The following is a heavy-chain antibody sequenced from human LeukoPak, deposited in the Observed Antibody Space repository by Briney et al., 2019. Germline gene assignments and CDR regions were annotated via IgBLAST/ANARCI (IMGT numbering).Heavy chain of an antibody. J-gene: IGHJ4*02. CDR3: ARAYTYYYGSGIDY. Sequence: SETLSLTCTVSGGSLGSGGYYSSWIRQHPGKGLEWIGYIYYSGSTYYNPSLKSRVTISVDTSKNQFSLKLSSVTAADTAVYYCARAYTYYYGSGIDYWGQGTLVTVSS. V-gene: IGHV4-31*03. D-gene: IGHD3-10*01. CDR1: GGSLGSGGYY. CDR2: IYYSGST.